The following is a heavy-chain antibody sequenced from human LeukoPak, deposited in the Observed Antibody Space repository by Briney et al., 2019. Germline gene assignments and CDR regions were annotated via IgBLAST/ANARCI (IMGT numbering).Heavy chain of an antibody. D-gene: IGHD2-2*01. CDR3: AKGLPYCSSTSCYLFDY. CDR2: ISYDGSNK. V-gene: IGHV3-30*18. J-gene: IGHJ4*02. CDR1: GFTFSSYG. Sequence: GRSLRLSCAASGFTFSSYGMHWVRQAPGKGLEWVAVISYDGSNKYYADSVKGRFTISRDNSKNTLYLQMNSLRAEDTAVYYCAKGLPYCSSTSCYLFDYWGQGTLVTVSS.